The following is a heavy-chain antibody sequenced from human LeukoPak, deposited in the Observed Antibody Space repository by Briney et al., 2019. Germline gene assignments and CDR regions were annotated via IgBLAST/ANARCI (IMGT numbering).Heavy chain of an antibody. D-gene: IGHD4-17*01. J-gene: IGHJ5*02. CDR1: GGSFSGYY. CDR2: INHSGST. Sequence: PSETLSLTCAVYGGSFSGYYWSWIRQPPGKGLEWIGEINHSGSTNYNPSLKSRVTISVDTSKNQFSLKLSSVTAADTAVYYCAKQGYGDYGFDWFDPWGQGTLVTVSS. CDR3: AKQGYGDYGFDWFDP. V-gene: IGHV4-34*01.